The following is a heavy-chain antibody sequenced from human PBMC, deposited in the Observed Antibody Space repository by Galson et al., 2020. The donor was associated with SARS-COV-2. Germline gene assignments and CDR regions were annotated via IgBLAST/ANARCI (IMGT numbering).Heavy chain of an antibody. D-gene: IGHD3-22*01. Sequence: GGSLRPSCAASGFTFEDYAMHWFRQAPGKGLGWVSGISRNSGIIGYEDSVKGRFTISRDNAKNSLYLQMNSLRAEDTALYYCARGLDSTGYNWFDPWGKGTLVTVSS. CDR1: GFTFEDYA. CDR2: ISRNSGII. V-gene: IGHV3-9*01. J-gene: IGHJ5*02. CDR3: ARGLDSTGYNWFDP.